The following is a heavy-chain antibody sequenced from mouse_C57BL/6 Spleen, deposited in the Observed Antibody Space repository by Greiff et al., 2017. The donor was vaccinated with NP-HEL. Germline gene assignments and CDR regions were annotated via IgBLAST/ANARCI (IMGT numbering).Heavy chain of an antibody. CDR1: GYTFTSYW. D-gene: IGHD2-1*01. CDR2: IHPNSGST. V-gene: IGHV1-64*01. J-gene: IGHJ4*01. Sequence: QVQLKQSGAELVKPGASVKLSCKASGYTFTSYWMHWVKQRPGQGLEWIGMIHPNSGSTNYNEKFKSKATLTVDKSSSTAYMQLSSLTSEDSAVYYCARHGNYAFYAMDYWGQGTSVTVSS. CDR3: ARHGNYAFYAMDY.